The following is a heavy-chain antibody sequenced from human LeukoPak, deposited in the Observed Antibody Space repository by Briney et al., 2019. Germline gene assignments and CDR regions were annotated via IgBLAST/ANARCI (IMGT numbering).Heavy chain of an antibody. Sequence: GGSLRLSCAASGFTVSSNYMSWVRQAPGKGLEWVSVIYSGGSTYYADSVKGRFTISRDNSKNTLYLQMNSLRAEDTAEYYCARDAPRTSRNRHYYYYYGMDVWGQGTTVTVSS. CDR3: ARDAPRTSRNRHYYYYYGMDV. CDR1: GFTVSSNY. CDR2: IYSGGST. J-gene: IGHJ6*02. D-gene: IGHD3-3*02. V-gene: IGHV3-66*01.